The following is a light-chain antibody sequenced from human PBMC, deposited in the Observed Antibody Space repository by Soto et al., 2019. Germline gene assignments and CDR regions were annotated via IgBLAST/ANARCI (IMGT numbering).Light chain of an antibody. CDR2: GAS. J-gene: IGKJ1*01. V-gene: IGKV3-20*01. CDR1: QSVSRSY. CDR3: QQYGSSPPWT. Sequence: EIVLTQSPGTLSLSPGERATLSCRASQSVSRSYLAWYQQKPGQAPRLLIYGASSRATGIPDRFSGSGSGTDFTTTISRLEPEDVSVYYCQQYGSSPPWTFGQGTKVEIK.